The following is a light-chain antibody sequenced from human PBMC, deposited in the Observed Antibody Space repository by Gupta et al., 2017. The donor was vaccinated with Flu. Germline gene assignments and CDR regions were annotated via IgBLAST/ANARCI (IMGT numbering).Light chain of an antibody. CDR3: QQYDGWPPAFT. V-gene: IGKV3-15*01. Sequence: GERAALSCRASQTITRNLAWYQQKPGQAPRLLIYGTSTRATGIPARFSGSGSGTEFTLTISSLQSEDFAVYYCQQYDGWPPAFTFGQGTKLEIK. J-gene: IGKJ2*01. CDR1: QTITRN. CDR2: GTS.